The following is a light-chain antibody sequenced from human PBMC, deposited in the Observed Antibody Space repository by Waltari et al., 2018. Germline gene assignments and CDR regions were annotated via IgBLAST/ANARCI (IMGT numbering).Light chain of an antibody. CDR3: QTWDSNTDVF. Sequence: SYELTQPPSVSVSPGQTARITCSGTKLGSKYTSWYQRKPGQSPVLVISPDRKRPPGFPARFSGASAADRAALTISDTQPAEEADYFCQTWDSNTDVFFGGGTTLTVI. J-gene: IGLJ2*01. CDR2: PDR. CDR1: KLGSKY. V-gene: IGLV3-1*01.